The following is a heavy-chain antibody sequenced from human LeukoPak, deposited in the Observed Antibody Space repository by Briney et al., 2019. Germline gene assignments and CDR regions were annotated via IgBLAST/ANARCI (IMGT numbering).Heavy chain of an antibody. CDR3: ARDDARRYYFDY. CDR2: IYHSGST. J-gene: IGHJ4*02. Sequence: SETLSLTCTVSGGSISSGGYYWSWIRQPPGKGLEWIGSIYHSGSTYYNPSLKSRVTISVDTSKNQFSLKLSSVTAADTAVYYCARDDARRYYFDYWGQGTLVTVSS. CDR1: GGSISSGGYY. V-gene: IGHV4-39*07.